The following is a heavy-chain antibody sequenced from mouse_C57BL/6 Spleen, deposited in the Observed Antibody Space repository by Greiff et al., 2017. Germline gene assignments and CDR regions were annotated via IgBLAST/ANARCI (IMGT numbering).Heavy chain of an antibody. Sequence: EVKLMESGGGLVKPGGSLKLSCAASGFTFSDYGMHWVRQAPEKGLEWVAYISSGSSTIYYADTVKGRFTISRDNAKNTLFLQRTSLRSEDTAMDYCARRGPYYYGSSYWYFDVWGTGTTVTVSS. CDR3: ARRGPYYYGSSYWYFDV. J-gene: IGHJ1*03. CDR1: GFTFSDYG. D-gene: IGHD1-1*01. CDR2: ISSGSSTI. V-gene: IGHV5-17*01.